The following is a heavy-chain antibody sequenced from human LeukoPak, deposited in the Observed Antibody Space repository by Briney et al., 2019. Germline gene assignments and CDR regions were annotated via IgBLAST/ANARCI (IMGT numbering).Heavy chain of an antibody. CDR1: GYSISSGYY. CDR3: ARVGVVTIFGVVMLHDAFDI. Sequence: SETLSLTCTVSGYSISSGYYWDWIRQPPGKGLEWIGTLSHSGSSYYNPSLKSRVTISVDTSKNQFSLKLSSVTAADTAVYYCARVGVVTIFGVVMLHDAFDIWGQGTMVTVSS. D-gene: IGHD3-3*01. CDR2: LSHSGSS. J-gene: IGHJ3*02. V-gene: IGHV4-38-2*02.